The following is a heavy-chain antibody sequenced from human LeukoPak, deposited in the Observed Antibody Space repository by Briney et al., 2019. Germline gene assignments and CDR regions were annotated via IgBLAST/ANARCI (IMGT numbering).Heavy chain of an antibody. J-gene: IGHJ4*02. V-gene: IGHV3-49*03. CDR1: GFTFGDYA. D-gene: IGHD3-22*01. CDR3: TRDFWYYDSSGYYFFDY. Sequence: GGSRRLSCTAAGFTFGDYAMSWFRQAPGKGREWVGFIRSKASGGTTEYAASVKGRFPISRDDSQSIAYLQMNSLKTEHTAVYSCTRDFWYYDSSGYYFFDYWRQATLVTVSS. CDR2: IRSKASGGTT.